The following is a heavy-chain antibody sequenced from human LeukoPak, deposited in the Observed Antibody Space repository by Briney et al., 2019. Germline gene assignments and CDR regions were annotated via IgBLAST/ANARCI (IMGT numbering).Heavy chain of an antibody. D-gene: IGHD6-13*01. CDR3: ARDLAAAGTFFDY. Sequence: SETLSLTCAVSGGSISSSNWWSWVRQPPGKGLEWIGEIYHSGSTNYNPSLKSRVTISVDKSKNQFSLKLSSVTAADTAVYYCARDLAAAGTFFDYWGQGTLVTISS. CDR1: GGSISSSNW. CDR2: IYHSGST. J-gene: IGHJ4*02. V-gene: IGHV4-4*02.